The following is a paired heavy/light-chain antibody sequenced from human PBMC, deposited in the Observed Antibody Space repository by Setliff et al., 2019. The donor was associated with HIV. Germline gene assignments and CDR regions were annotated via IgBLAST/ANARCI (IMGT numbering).Heavy chain of an antibody. CDR1: GGSFSGFY. J-gene: IGHJ6*02. V-gene: IGHV4-34*01. D-gene: IGHD3-10*01. Sequence: QVQLQQWGAGLLNPSETLSLTCAVYGGSFSGFYWSWIRQSPGKGLQWIGEINHSGTTNYNPSLKSRVTMSVDTSKNQFSLNLTSVTAADTAIYYCARGAYYYASGTYYYYGMDVWGQGTTVTVSS. CDR3: ARGAYYYASGTYYYYGMDV. CDR2: INHSGTT.
Light chain of an antibody. CDR3: MQSIELPRT. Sequence: DVVMTQTPLSLSVTPGQPASMSCESSQSLLHSDGKTYLYWYLQKTGQSPQLLIYEVSNRFSGVPDRFSGSGSGTDFTLKISRVEAEDVGVYYCMQSIELPRTFGPGTKVDIK. CDR1: QSLLHSDGKTY. J-gene: IGKJ3*01. V-gene: IGKV2D-29*02. CDR2: EVS.